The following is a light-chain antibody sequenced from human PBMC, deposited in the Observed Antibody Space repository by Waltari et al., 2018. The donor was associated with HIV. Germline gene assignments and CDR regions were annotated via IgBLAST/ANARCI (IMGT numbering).Light chain of an antibody. V-gene: IGLV2-14*03. CDR3: CSYSSSGTVL. Sequence: SVLTQPASMSGSLGQSITISCLGSSNDVGSFNFVSWYQQSPDKAPRLVIYDVSNRPSGVSGRFSGSKSGSAASLTISGLQPEDEADYYCCSYSSSGTVLFGGGTRLTVL. CDR2: DVS. J-gene: IGLJ2*01. CDR1: SNDVGSFNF.